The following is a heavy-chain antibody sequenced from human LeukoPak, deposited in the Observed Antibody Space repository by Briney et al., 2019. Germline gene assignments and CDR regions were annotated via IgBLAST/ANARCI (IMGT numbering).Heavy chain of an antibody. CDR1: GYFISSGYY. CDR2: IHHSGST. D-gene: IGHD5-18*01. J-gene: IGHJ4*02. V-gene: IGHV4-38-2*02. Sequence: PSETLSLTCTVSGYFISSGYYWGWIRQPPGKGLQWIGSIHHSGSTYYNPSLKSRVTISVDTSKNQFSLKLSSVTAADTAVYYCARDPSAMVGFDYWGQGTLVTVSS. CDR3: ARDPSAMVGFDY.